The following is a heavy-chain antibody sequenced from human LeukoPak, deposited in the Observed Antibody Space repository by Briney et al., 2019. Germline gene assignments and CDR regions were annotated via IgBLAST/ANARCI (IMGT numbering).Heavy chain of an antibody. V-gene: IGHV3-23*01. CDR1: GFTFSSSA. Sequence: GGSLRLSCAASGFTFSSSAMSWVRQVPGKGLEWVSGISASGGSASYADSVRGRFTISRDNSKNTLYVQMNSLRDEDTAVYYCAKGQRWESPHYLDSWGQGTLVTVSS. J-gene: IGHJ4*02. CDR2: ISASGGSA. CDR3: AKGQRWESPHYLDS. D-gene: IGHD1-26*01.